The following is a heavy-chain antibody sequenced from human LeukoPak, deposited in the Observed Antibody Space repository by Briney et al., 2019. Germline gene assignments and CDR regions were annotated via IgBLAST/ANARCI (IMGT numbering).Heavy chain of an antibody. CDR1: GGSFSGYY. V-gene: IGHV4-34*01. D-gene: IGHD3-22*01. CDR2: INHSGST. CDR3: ARAPQYDSSGPRPYYFDY. Sequence: SETLSLTWAVYGGSFSGYYWSWIRQPPEKGLEWIGEINHSGSTNYNPSLKSRVTISVDTSKNQFSLKLSSVTAADTAVYYCARAPQYDSSGPRPYYFDYWGQGTLVTVSS. J-gene: IGHJ4*02.